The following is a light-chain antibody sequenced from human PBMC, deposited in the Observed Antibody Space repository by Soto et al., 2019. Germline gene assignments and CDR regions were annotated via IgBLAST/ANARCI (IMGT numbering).Light chain of an antibody. CDR3: QQYNNCPRT. CDR1: QSVRSN. V-gene: IGKV3-15*01. CDR2: GAS. Sequence: EIVMTQSPATLSVSPGERATLSCRASQSVRSNLAWYQQKPGQAPRLLIYGASPKATGIPARFSGRGSGIECALTISIRQSEDFAVYYSQQYNNCPRTFGQGTKLEIK. J-gene: IGKJ2*01.